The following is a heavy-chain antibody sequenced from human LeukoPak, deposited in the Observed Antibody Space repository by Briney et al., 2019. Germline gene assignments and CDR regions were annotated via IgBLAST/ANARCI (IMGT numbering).Heavy chain of an antibody. CDR1: GGSISSYY. Sequence: SETLSLTSTVSGGSISSYYWSWIRQPAGKGLEWIGRIYTSGSTNYNPSLKSRVTMSVDTSKNQFSLKLSSVTAADTAVYYCARGLAFSSGWTGPWYDHWGQGTLVTVSS. CDR3: ARGLAFSSGWTGPWYDH. V-gene: IGHV4-4*07. D-gene: IGHD6-19*01. CDR2: IYTSGST. J-gene: IGHJ5*02.